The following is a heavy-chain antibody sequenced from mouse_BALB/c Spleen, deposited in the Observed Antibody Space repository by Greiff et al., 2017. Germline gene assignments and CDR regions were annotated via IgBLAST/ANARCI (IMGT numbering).Heavy chain of an antibody. D-gene: IGHD1-1*01. Sequence: DVLLVESGGGLVKLGGSLKLSCAASGFTFSSYYMSWVRQTPEKRLELVAAINSNGGSTYYPDTVKGRFTISRDNAKNTLYLQLSSLKSEDTALYYCARHNYGSSYYYAMDYWGQGTSVTVSS. CDR3: ARHNYGSSYYYAMDY. V-gene: IGHV5-6-2*01. CDR2: INSNGGST. CDR1: GFTFSSYY. J-gene: IGHJ4*01.